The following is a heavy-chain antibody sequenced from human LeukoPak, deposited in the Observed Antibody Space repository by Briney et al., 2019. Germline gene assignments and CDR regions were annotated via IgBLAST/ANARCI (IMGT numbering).Heavy chain of an antibody. Sequence: GGSLRLSCAASGFTFSTYTMYWVRHPPGKGLEWVSIIGSSGGGIHYADSVKGRFTISRDNSKNALYLQMNSLRVEDTAVYYCAIDPNWGTHSRGQGVLVTVSS. J-gene: IGHJ5*01. D-gene: IGHD7-27*01. CDR2: IGSSGGGI. CDR1: GFTFSTYT. V-gene: IGHV3-23*01. CDR3: AIDPNWGTHS.